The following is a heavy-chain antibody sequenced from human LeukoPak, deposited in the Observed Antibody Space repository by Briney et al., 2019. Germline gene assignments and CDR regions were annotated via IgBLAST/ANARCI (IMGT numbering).Heavy chain of an antibody. CDR3: ARRGYIPGFDY. CDR1: GYSFTSYW. V-gene: IGHV5-51*01. J-gene: IGHJ4*02. D-gene: IGHD5-18*01. Sequence: GESLKISCKGSGYSFTSYWIGWVRQMPGKGLEWMGIIYPGDSDTRYSPSLEGQVNISADKSISTAYLQWSSMKASDTAMYYCARRGYIPGFDYWGQGALVTVSS. CDR2: IYPGDSDT.